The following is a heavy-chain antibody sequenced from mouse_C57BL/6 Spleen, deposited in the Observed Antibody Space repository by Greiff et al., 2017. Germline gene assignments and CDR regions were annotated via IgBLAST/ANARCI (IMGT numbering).Heavy chain of an antibody. D-gene: IGHD2-2*01. CDR3: ARALGYHFDY. J-gene: IGHJ2*01. CDR1: GFTFSSYA. Sequence: EVKVVESGGGLVKPGGSLKLSCAASGFTFSSYAMSWVRQTPEKRLEWVATISDGGSYTYYPDNVKGRFTISRDNAKNNLYLQMSHLKSEDTAMYYCARALGYHFDYWGQGTTLTVSS. CDR2: ISDGGSYT. V-gene: IGHV5-4*03.